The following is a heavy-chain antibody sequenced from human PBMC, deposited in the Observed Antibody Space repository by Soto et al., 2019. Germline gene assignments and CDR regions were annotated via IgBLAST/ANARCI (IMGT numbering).Heavy chain of an antibody. Sequence: GALVKVSCKASGYTFTSYGISWVRQAPGQGLEWMGWISAYNGNTNYAQKLQGRVTMTTDTSTSTAYMELRSLRSDDTAVYYCATYHSDYDFWSGYYGPNAFDIWGQGTMVTVSS. CDR2: ISAYNGNT. CDR3: ATYHSDYDFWSGYYGPNAFDI. J-gene: IGHJ3*02. V-gene: IGHV1-18*04. D-gene: IGHD3-3*01. CDR1: GYTFTSYG.